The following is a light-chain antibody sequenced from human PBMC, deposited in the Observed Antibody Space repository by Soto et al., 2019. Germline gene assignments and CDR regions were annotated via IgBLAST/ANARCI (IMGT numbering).Light chain of an antibody. J-gene: IGKJ1*01. CDR2: ATS. CDR1: QNIATS. CDR3: QQGNGDPWN. V-gene: IGKV1-39*01. Sequence: DIQITQSPSSLSASVGDRVTISCRASQNIATSLNWYQQQPGKAPKLLIYATSSLQSGVPSRFSGSGYGTDFTLTIISLQPEDFVTYYCQQGNGDPWNFGQGTKVDIK.